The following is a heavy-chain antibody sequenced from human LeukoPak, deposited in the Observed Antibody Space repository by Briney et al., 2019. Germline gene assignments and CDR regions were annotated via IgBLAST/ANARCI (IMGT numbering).Heavy chain of an antibody. CDR1: GFTLDDYA. V-gene: IGHV3-9*01. CDR2: IGWNSGSI. J-gene: IGHJ4*02. CDR3: AKDNYYDSSGPQILDY. Sequence: GGSLRLSCAAWGFTLDDYAMHWFRKVPGKGLEWVSGIGWNSGSIDYADSVKGRFTISRDNAKNSLYLQMNSLRAEDTALYYCAKDNYYDSSGPQILDYWGQGTLVTVSS. D-gene: IGHD3-22*01.